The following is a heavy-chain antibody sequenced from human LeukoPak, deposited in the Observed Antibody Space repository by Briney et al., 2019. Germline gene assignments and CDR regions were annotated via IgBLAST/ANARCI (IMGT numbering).Heavy chain of an antibody. CDR2: IYYSGST. CDR1: GGSISSSSYY. Sequence: SETLSLTCTVSGGSISSSSYYWGWIRQPPGKGLEWIGSIYYSGSTYYNPSLKSRVTISVDTSKNQFSLKLSSVTAADTAVYYCARDGTLGYYYYYYYMDVWGKGTTVTVSS. D-gene: IGHD3-16*01. CDR3: ARDGTLGYYYYYYYMDV. V-gene: IGHV4-39*07. J-gene: IGHJ6*03.